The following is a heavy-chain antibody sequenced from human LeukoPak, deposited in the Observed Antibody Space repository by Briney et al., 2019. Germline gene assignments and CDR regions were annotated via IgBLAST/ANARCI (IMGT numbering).Heavy chain of an antibody. V-gene: IGHV1-69*04. D-gene: IGHD5-18*01. J-gene: IGHJ3*02. Sequence: ASVKVSCKASGGTFSSYAISWVRQAPGQGLEWMGRIIPILGIANYAQKFQGRVTITADKSTSTAYMELSSLRSEDTAVYYCARDTAMVGDAFDIWGQGTMVTVSS. CDR3: ARDTAMVGDAFDI. CDR2: IIPILGIA. CDR1: GGTFSSYA.